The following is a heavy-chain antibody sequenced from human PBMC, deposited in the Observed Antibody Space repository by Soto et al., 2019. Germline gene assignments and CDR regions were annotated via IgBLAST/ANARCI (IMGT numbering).Heavy chain of an antibody. Sequence: KPSETLSLTCTVSGGSISSGGYYWSWIRQHPGKGLEWIGYIYYSGSTYYNPSLKSRVTISVDTSKNQFSLKLSSVTAADTAVYYCARDSDWRSRYYGMDVWGQGTTVTVSS. CDR3: ARDSDWRSRYYGMDV. CDR2: IYYSGST. V-gene: IGHV4-31*03. J-gene: IGHJ6*02. D-gene: IGHD2-8*02. CDR1: GGSISSGGYY.